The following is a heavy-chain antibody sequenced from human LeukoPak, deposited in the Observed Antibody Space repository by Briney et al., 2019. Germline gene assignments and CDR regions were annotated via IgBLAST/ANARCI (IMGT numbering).Heavy chain of an antibody. CDR2: ISYDGTNK. CDR3: ARAQETTSDFDAFDI. J-gene: IGHJ3*02. Sequence: TGGSLRLSCAASGFTFSTYAMHWVRQAPGKGLEWVAFISYDGTNKYCADSVKGRFTISRANSKNTLYLQMNSLRAEDTAVYYCARAQETTSDFDAFDIWGQGTMVTVSS. V-gene: IGHV3-30*14. CDR1: GFTFSTYA. D-gene: IGHD1-7*01.